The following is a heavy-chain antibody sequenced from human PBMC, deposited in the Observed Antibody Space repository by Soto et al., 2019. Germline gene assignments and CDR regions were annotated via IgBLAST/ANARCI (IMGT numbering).Heavy chain of an antibody. CDR1: GFTFSGHG. CDR3: ARHGQGEAPCTVLDY. D-gene: IGHD3-16*01. CDR2: IWYDGSNK. Sequence: QVQLVESGGGVVQPGTSLRLSCAASGFTFSGHGMHWVRQAPGKGLEWVTVIWYDGSNKHYVDSVKGRFTISRDNSRNALYLQMSSLRAEGTAAYFCARHGQGEAPCTVLDYWGQGTVVTVSS. J-gene: IGHJ4*02. V-gene: IGHV3-33*01.